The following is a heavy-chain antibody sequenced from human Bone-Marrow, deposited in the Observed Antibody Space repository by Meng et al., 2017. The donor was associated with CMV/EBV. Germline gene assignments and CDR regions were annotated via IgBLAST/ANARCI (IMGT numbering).Heavy chain of an antibody. D-gene: IGHD4-11*01. CDR1: GFTFSSYS. J-gene: IGHJ3*02. Sequence: QVVPVESWGGRCQPVSPLRPSWAASGFTFSSYSMRWVRQGPGKGLEWVAVISYDGSNKYYADSVKGRFTISRDNSKNTLYLQMNSLRAEDTAVYYCARDLLQYAFDIWGQGTMVTVSS. CDR2: ISYDGSNK. V-gene: IGHV3-30-3*01. CDR3: ARDLLQYAFDI.